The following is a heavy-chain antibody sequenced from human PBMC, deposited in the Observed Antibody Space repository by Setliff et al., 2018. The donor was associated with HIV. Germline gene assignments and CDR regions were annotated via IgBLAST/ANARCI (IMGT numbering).Heavy chain of an antibody. Sequence: SETLSLTCTVSGGSISSYYWSWIRQPAGRGLEWIGRISTRGGTTYNPSLKSRVTISVDTSKNQFSLKLSSVTAADTAVYYCARAFPMTTVVTQSGYGAFDIWGQGTMVTVSS. V-gene: IGHV4-4*07. CDR2: ISTRGGT. CDR3: ARAFPMTTVVTQSGYGAFDI. J-gene: IGHJ3*02. CDR1: GGSISSYY. D-gene: IGHD4-17*01.